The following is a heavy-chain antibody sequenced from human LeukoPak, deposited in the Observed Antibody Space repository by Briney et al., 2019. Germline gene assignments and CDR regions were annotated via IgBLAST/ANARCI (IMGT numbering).Heavy chain of an antibody. J-gene: IGHJ3*02. CDR3: ARCRDGYNYDAFDI. Sequence: SVKVSCKASGGTFSSYASSWVRQAPGQGLEWMGRIIPILGIANYAQKFQGRVTITADKSTSTAYMELSSLRSEDTAVYYCARCRDGYNYDAFDIWGQGTMVTVSS. D-gene: IGHD5-24*01. CDR2: IIPILGIA. V-gene: IGHV1-69*04. CDR1: GGTFSSYA.